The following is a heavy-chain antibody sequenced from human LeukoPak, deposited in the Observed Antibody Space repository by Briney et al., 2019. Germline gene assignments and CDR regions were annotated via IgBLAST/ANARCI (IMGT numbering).Heavy chain of an antibody. V-gene: IGHV4-39*01. J-gene: IGHJ3*02. Sequence: PSETLSLTCTVSGGSISSNFYYWGWIRQPPGEGLEWIGSIHYSGTTYYNPSLKSRVTFSVDTSKNRFSLKLSSVTAADTAVYYCATPHDSSGYYPDAFDIWGQGTMVTVSS. CDR1: GGSISSNFYY. CDR3: ATPHDSSGYYPDAFDI. CDR2: IHYSGTT. D-gene: IGHD3-22*01.